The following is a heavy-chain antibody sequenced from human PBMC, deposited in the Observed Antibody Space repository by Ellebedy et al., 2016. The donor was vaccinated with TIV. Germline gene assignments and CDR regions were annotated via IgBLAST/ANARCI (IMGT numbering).Heavy chain of an antibody. Sequence: MPSETLSLTCNVSGGSISTYYWSWIRQPPGQGLEWIGYIYYSGYTEYNPSLKSRVTISLDTSTDQFSLRLSSVTAADTAVYYCARGPLRYFDWVYYYHGMDVWGQGTTVTVSS. CDR2: IYYSGYT. J-gene: IGHJ6*02. D-gene: IGHD3-9*01. CDR3: ARGPLRYFDWVYYYHGMDV. CDR1: GGSISTYY. V-gene: IGHV4-59*08.